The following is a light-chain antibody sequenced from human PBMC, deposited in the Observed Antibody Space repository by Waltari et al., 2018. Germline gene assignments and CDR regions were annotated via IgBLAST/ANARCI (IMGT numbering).Light chain of an antibody. CDR2: AAS. CDR3: QQLNSYPRT. V-gene: IGKV1-9*01. CDR1: QGISSS. Sequence: DIQLTQSPSFLSASVGARVTITCRASQGISSSLAWYQQKPGKPPNLLIFAASTLQSGVPSRFSGSGSGTEFTLTISSLQPEDFATYYCQQLNSYPRTFGQGTKVEIK. J-gene: IGKJ1*01.